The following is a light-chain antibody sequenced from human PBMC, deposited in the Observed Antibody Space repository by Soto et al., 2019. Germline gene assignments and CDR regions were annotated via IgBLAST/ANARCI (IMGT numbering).Light chain of an antibody. Sequence: EIVLTQSPGTLSLSPGERATLSCRASQSVSSSYLAWYQQKPGQAPRLLIYGASSRATGIPDRFSGSGSGTAFPLTISRLEPEDFAVYYCPQYGSSRWTFGPGTKVEIK. CDR2: GAS. CDR3: PQYGSSRWT. J-gene: IGKJ1*01. CDR1: QSVSSSY. V-gene: IGKV3-20*01.